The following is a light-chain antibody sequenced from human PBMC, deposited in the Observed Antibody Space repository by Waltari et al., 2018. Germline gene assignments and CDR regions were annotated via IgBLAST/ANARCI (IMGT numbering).Light chain of an antibody. V-gene: IGKV2D-29*02. Sequence: DIVMTQTPLSLPVTPGEPASISCRSSQSLLHSSGKTYLYWYLQKPGQSPQLLIREVSDRASGFPDRFSGSGSGTDFTLKISRVEAEDVGIYYCMQAIQLPLTFGGGTKVEIK. CDR1: QSLLHSSGKTY. CDR3: MQAIQLPLT. CDR2: EVS. J-gene: IGKJ4*01.